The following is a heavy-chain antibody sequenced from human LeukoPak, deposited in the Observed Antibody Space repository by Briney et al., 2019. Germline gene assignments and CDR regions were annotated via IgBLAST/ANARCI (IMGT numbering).Heavy chain of an antibody. Sequence: PGGSLRLSCAASGFTFSSYAMHWVRQAPGKGLEWVAVISYDGSNKYYADSVKGRFTISRDNAKNSLYLQMNSLRAEDTALYYCARDLYDYGDNDAFDIWGQGTMVTVSS. CDR1: GFTFSSYA. D-gene: IGHD4-17*01. J-gene: IGHJ3*02. V-gene: IGHV3-30*04. CDR2: ISYDGSNK. CDR3: ARDLYDYGDNDAFDI.